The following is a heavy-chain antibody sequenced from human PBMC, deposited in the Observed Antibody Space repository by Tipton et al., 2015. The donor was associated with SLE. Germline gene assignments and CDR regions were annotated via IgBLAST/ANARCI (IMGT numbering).Heavy chain of an antibody. D-gene: IGHD2-21*01. CDR3: ARGCGGDCLIPEYFQH. CDR2: IYTSGST. J-gene: IGHJ1*01. Sequence: TLSLTCTVSGGSISSGSYYWSWIRQPAGKGLEWIGRIYTSGSTNYNPSLKSRVTIPVDTSKNQFSLKLSSVTAADTAVYYCARGCGGDCLIPEYFQHWGQGTLVTVSS. CDR1: GGSISSGSYY. V-gene: IGHV4-61*02.